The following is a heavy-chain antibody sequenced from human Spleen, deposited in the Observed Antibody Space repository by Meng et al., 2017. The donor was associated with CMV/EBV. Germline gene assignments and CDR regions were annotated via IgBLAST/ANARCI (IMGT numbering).Heavy chain of an antibody. CDR1: GGSVSHGAYY. Sequence: VSGGSVSHGAYYWSWIRQHPGKGLEWIGYIYYNGGTYYNPSLESRVTISLGTSKNQFSLKLSSVTAADTAVYYCARSLRSLPYVDFWGLGTLVTVSS. CDR3: ARSLRSLPYVDF. J-gene: IGHJ4*02. V-gene: IGHV4-31*02. D-gene: IGHD4-17*01. CDR2: IYYNGGT.